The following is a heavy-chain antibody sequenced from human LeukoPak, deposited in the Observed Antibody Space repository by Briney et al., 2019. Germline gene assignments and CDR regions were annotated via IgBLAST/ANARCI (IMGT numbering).Heavy chain of an antibody. CDR2: IGYSATTV. J-gene: IGHJ4*02. Sequence: PGGSLRLSCAASGFTFSDYYMTWIRQAPGKGLEWISYIGYSATTVYYADSVRGRFTISRDDAKNSLFLQMDSLRAEDTAVYYCARTLAVADHWSQGTLVTVSS. CDR3: ARTLAVADH. D-gene: IGHD6-19*01. CDR1: GFTFSDYY. V-gene: IGHV3-11*01.